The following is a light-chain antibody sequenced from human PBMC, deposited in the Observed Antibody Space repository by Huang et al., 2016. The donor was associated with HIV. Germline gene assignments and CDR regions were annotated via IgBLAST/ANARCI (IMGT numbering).Light chain of an antibody. V-gene: IGKV1-33*01. CDR3: QQFYNVPRT. CDR1: QGIANH. J-gene: IGKJ2*01. CDR2: DAS. Sequence: DIQMTQSPSSLSASVGDRVTITCQASQGIANHLNWYQQKPGHAPKLLIYDASSLETGVPSRFSGSGSRTDFTLTIRSLQPEDIATYYCQQFYNVPRTFGQGTKLEIK.